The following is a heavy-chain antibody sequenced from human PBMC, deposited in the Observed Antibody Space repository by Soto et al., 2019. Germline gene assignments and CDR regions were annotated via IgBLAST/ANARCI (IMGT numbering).Heavy chain of an antibody. D-gene: IGHD2-15*01. CDR1: GFTFSSYA. CDR3: ARVRLPSYYGMDV. CDR2: ISYDGSSK. Sequence: GGSLRLSCAAPGFTFSSYAIHRVRQAPGKGLEWVAVISYDGSSKYYADSVKGRFTISRDSSENTLYLQMNSLRSEDTAVYYCARVRLPSYYGMDVWGQGTTVTVSS. J-gene: IGHJ6*02. V-gene: IGHV3-30-3*01.